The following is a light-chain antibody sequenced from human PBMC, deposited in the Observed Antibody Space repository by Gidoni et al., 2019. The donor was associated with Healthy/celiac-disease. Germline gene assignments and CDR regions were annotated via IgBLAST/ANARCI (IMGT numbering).Light chain of an antibody. J-gene: IGKJ1*01. Sequence: QMNQSPSSLSASVGDRVTITCRASQSISSYLNWYQQKPGKDPKLLIYAASSLQSGVPSRFSGSGSGTDFTPTISSLQPEDFATYYCQQSYSTPWTFGQGTKVEIK. CDR2: AAS. V-gene: IGKV1-39*01. CDR3: QQSYSTPWT. CDR1: QSISSY.